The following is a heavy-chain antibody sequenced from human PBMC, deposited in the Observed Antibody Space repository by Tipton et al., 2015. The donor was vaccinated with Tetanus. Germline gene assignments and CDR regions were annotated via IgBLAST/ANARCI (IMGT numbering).Heavy chain of an antibody. Sequence: LRLSCTVSGGSVSSYYWTWFRQPPGKRLEWIGFVSSSGNSNYSPSLTGRVSMSLDTSKQQFSLSLTSATAADTAVYYCARGWGSSWYYFDYWGQGILVTVSS. CDR2: VSSSGNS. CDR1: GGSVSSYY. V-gene: IGHV4-4*07. D-gene: IGHD6-13*01. J-gene: IGHJ4*02. CDR3: ARGWGSSWYYFDY.